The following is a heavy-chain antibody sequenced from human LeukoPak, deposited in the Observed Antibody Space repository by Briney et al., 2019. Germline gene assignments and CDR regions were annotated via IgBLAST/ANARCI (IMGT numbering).Heavy chain of an antibody. V-gene: IGHV1-18*01. CDR2: ISAYNGNT. D-gene: IGHD2-21*02. CDR3: ARAYCGGDCYLPKDFDY. CDR1: GYTFTSYG. J-gene: IGHJ4*02. Sequence: ASVKVSCKASGYTFTSYGISWVRQAPGQGLEWMVWISAYNGNTNYAQKLQGRVTMTTDTSTSTAYMELRSLRSDDTAVYYCARAYCGGDCYLPKDFDYWGQGTLVTVSS.